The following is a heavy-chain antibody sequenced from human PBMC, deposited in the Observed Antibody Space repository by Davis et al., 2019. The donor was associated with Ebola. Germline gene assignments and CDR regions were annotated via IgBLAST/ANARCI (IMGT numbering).Heavy chain of an antibody. D-gene: IGHD6-13*01. Sequence: PGGSLRLSCAASGFTFSSYIMNWVRQAPGKGLEWVSSISGSSSYIYYADSVKGRFTISRDNAKNSLYLQMNSLRPEDMAFYYCAKAIAATNTGFDYWGQGTLVTVSS. CDR1: GFTFSSYI. CDR3: AKAIAATNTGFDY. V-gene: IGHV3-21*04. CDR2: ISGSSSYI. J-gene: IGHJ4*02.